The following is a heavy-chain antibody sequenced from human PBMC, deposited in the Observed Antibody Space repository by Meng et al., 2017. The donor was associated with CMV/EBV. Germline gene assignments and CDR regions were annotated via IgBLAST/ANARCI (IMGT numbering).Heavy chain of an antibody. CDR2: ISAYNGNT. V-gene: IGHV1-18*01. D-gene: IGHD2-2*01. Sequence: ASVKVSCKASGYTFTSYGISWVRQAPGQGLEWMGWISAYNGNTNYAQKLQGRVNMTTDTSTSTAYMELRSLRSDDTAVYYCARGEDQLLPWGAFDIWGQGTMVTVSS. J-gene: IGHJ3*02. CDR3: ARGEDQLLPWGAFDI. CDR1: GYTFTSYG.